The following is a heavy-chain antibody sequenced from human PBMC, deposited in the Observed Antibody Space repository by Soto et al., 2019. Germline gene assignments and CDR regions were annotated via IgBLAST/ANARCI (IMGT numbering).Heavy chain of an antibody. CDR2: IYYSGST. Sequence: SETLSLTCTVSGGSISSYYWSWIRQPPGKGLEWIGYIYYSGSTNYNPSLKSRVTISVDTSKNQFSLKLSSVTAADTAVYYCARVSSGWYDFDYWGQGTLVTVSS. J-gene: IGHJ4*02. D-gene: IGHD6-19*01. CDR1: GGSISSYY. CDR3: ARVSSGWYDFDY. V-gene: IGHV4-59*01.